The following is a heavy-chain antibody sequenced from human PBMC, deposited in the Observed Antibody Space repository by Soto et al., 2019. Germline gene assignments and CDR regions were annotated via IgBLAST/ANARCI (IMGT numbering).Heavy chain of an antibody. J-gene: IGHJ3*02. Sequence: EAQLVESGGGLVQPGGSLRLSCEASGFSLGSYWMTWVRPAPGKGLEWVANIKKDGSRTSYLDSVRGRFTISRDNVGNSLSMQLDSLRAEDKGLYFSARDGTPRTSTFCLGAFDIWGQGKMVTVSS. CDR2: IKKDGSRT. CDR3: ARDGTPRTSTFCLGAFDI. CDR1: GFSLGSYW. D-gene: IGHD3-3*01. V-gene: IGHV3-7*05.